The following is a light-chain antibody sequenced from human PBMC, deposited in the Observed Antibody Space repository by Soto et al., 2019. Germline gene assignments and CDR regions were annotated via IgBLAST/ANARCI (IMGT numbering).Light chain of an antibody. CDR1: QSVSGTY. CDR3: QQSYSNPTWT. CDR2: GAS. J-gene: IGKJ1*01. V-gene: IGKV3D-20*02. Sequence: DIVMTQSPAFVSASLGERATLSCRASQSVSGTYLAWYQQTPGQAPRLLIYGASSRATGIPDRFSGSGFGAEFTLTVSSLQPEDFATYYCQQSYSNPTWTFGQGTKVDIK.